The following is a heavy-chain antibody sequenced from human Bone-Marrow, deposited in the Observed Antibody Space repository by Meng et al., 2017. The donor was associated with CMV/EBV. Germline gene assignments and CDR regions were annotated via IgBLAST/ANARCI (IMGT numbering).Heavy chain of an antibody. Sequence: QVVLGQSEAEGKRPGASVKVSCKASGYTFTSYGISWVRQSPGQGLEWMGWISAYNGNTNYAQKLQGRVTMTTDTSTSTAYMELRSLRSDDTAVYYCARGVAVAGPGDYWGQGTLVTVSS. CDR3: ARGVAVAGPGDY. CDR1: GYTFTSYG. J-gene: IGHJ4*02. D-gene: IGHD6-19*01. CDR2: ISAYNGNT. V-gene: IGHV1-18*01.